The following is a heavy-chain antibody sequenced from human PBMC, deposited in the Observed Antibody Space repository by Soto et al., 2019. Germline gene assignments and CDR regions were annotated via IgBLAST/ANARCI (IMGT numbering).Heavy chain of an antibody. Sequence: ETLSLTCTVSGDSMTSSNWWNWVRQPPGKGLEWIREAHHSGRTNYNPSLRSRVTISVDKSQNHFSLQLTSVTAADTAVYYCARSEATALDYWGQGTLVTVSS. CDR3: ARSEATALDY. CDR1: GDSMTSSNW. V-gene: IGHV4-4*02. CDR2: AHHSGRT. J-gene: IGHJ4*02.